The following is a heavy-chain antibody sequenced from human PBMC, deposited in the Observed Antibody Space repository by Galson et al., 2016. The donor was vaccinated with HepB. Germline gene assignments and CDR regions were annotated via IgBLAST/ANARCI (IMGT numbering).Heavy chain of an antibody. D-gene: IGHD4-23*01. CDR3: ARDGGLGAVDDYGGQSAGFDAYDI. CDR1: GFTFSRYD. Sequence: SLRLSCAASGFTFSRYDIHWVRQAPGKGLVWVALISSDGSSKFYADSVKGRFTISRDNARNTLSLEMNSLRAEDTSIYYCARDGGLGAVDDYGGQSAGFDAYDIWGQGTVVSVSS. CDR2: ISSDGSSK. J-gene: IGHJ3*02. V-gene: IGHV3-30*04.